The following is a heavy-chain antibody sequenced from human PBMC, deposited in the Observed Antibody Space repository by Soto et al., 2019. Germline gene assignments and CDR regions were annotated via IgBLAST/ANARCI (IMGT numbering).Heavy chain of an antibody. D-gene: IGHD2-15*01. CDR2: IYYSGST. CDR3: ARHHLGYCSGGSCYPYYFDY. J-gene: IGHJ4*02. V-gene: IGHV4-39*01. CDR1: GGSISSSDYY. Sequence: QLQLQESGPGLVKPSETLSLTCTVSGGSISSSDYYWGWIRQPPGKGLEWIGSIYYSGSTYYNPSLKSRVTISVDTSKNQFSLKLSSVTDADTAVYYCARHHLGYCSGGSCYPYYFDYWGQGTLVTVSS.